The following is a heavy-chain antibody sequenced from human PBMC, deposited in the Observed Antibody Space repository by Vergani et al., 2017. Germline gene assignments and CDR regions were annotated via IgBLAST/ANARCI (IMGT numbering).Heavy chain of an antibody. V-gene: IGHV4-59*01. CDR2: IYYSGST. J-gene: IGHJ4*02. Sequence: QVRLEESGPGLVKPSETLSLTCTVSGGSISSYYWSWIRQPPGKGLEWIGYIYYSGSTNSNPSLKSRVTISVDTSKNQFSLKLSSVTAADTAVYYCARAGYYYDSSGYYPYYFDYWGQGTLVTVSS. D-gene: IGHD3-22*01. CDR1: GGSISSYY. CDR3: ARAGYYYDSSGYYPYYFDY.